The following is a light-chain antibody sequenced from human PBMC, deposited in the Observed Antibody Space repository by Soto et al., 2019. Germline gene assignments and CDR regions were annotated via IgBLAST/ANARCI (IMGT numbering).Light chain of an antibody. J-gene: IGLJ1*01. CDR3: SSFTSSITYV. V-gene: IGLV2-14*01. CDR1: SSDVGGYNS. Sequence: QSALTQPASVSGSPGQSITISCTGTSSDVGGYNSVSWYQQHPGKGPKLMIYDVSNRPSGVSNRFSGAKSGNTASLTISGLQAEDAAAYYCSSFTSSITYVFGTGTKVPVL. CDR2: DVS.